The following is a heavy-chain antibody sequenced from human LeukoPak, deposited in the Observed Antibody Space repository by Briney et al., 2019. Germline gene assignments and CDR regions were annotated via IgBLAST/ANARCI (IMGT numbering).Heavy chain of an antibody. CDR3: ARAVYYYDSSAHLDY. CDR2: IIPILGIA. V-gene: IGHV1-69*04. J-gene: IGHJ4*02. Sequence: SVKVSCKASGGTFSSYAINWVRQAPGQGLEWMGRIIPILGIANYAQKFQGRVTITADKSTSTAYMELSSLRSEDTAVYYCARAVYYYDSSAHLDYWGQGTLVTVSS. D-gene: IGHD3-22*01. CDR1: GGTFSSYA.